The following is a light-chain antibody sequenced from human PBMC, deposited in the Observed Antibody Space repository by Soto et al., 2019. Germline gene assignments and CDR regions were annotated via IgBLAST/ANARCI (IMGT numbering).Light chain of an antibody. V-gene: IGLV2-23*02. CDR2: EVT. CDR1: SNDVGSYNF. CDR3: CSDAGSSTYV. Sequence: QSALTQPASVSGSPGQSITISCTRTSNDVGSYNFVSWYQQHPGKAPKVLIYEVTKRPSGVSNRFSGSKSGNTASLTISGLQADDEADYYCCSDAGSSTYVFGSWTKLTVL. J-gene: IGLJ1*01.